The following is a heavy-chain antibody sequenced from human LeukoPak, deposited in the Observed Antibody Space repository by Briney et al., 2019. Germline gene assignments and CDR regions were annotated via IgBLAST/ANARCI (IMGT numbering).Heavy chain of an antibody. V-gene: IGHV3-23*01. J-gene: IGHJ4*02. CDR3: AKDTGGSCYSAIAY. CDR1: GFSFSTYA. D-gene: IGHD2-15*01. CDR2: ICGDDGKT. Sequence: GGSLRLSCAASGFSFSTYAMSWVRQAPGKGLEWVSGICGDDGKTYYADSVKGRFTISRDNSKNTLHLQMNSLRAEDTALYYCAKDTGGSCYSAIAYWGQGALVTVST.